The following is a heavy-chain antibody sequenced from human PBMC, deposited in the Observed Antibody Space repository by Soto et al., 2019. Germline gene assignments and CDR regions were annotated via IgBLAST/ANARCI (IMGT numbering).Heavy chain of an antibody. J-gene: IGHJ6*02. CDR2: MNPNSGNT. V-gene: IGHV1-8*01. CDR1: GYTFTSYD. CDR3: ARVRCSGGSCYSLYYYGMDV. Sequence: ASVKVSCKASGYTFTSYDINWVRQATGQGLEWMGWMNPNSGNTGYAQKFQGRVTMTRNTSISTACMELSSLRSEDTAVYYCARVRCSGGSCYSLYYYGMDVWGQGTTVTVSS. D-gene: IGHD2-15*01.